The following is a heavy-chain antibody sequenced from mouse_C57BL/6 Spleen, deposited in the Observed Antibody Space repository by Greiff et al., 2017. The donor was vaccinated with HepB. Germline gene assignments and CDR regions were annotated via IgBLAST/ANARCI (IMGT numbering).Heavy chain of an antibody. CDR3: ARSRANRFAY. CDR2: INPNNGGT. J-gene: IGHJ3*01. Sequence: VQLQQSGPELVKPGASVKISCKASGYTFTDYYMNWVKQSHGKSLEWIGDINPNNGGTSYNQKFKGKATLTVDKSSSTAYMELRSLTSEDSAVYYCARSRANRFAYWGQGTLVTVSA. CDR1: GYTFTDYY. D-gene: IGHD1-1*01. V-gene: IGHV1-26*01.